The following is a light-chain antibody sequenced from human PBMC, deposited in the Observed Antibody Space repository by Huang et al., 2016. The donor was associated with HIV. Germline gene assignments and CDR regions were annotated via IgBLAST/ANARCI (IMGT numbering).Light chain of an antibody. CDR1: QGVLYSSNNKNY. J-gene: IGKJ4*01. Sequence: DIVMTKSQDSLAGSLGGGATINCKSSQGVLYSSNNKNYLACYQQKPGQPPKLLIYWASTRESGVPDRFSGSGSGTDFTLTISSLQAEDVAVYYCQQYYSTPLTFGGGTKVEIK. V-gene: IGKV4-1*01. CDR3: QQYYSTPLT. CDR2: WAS.